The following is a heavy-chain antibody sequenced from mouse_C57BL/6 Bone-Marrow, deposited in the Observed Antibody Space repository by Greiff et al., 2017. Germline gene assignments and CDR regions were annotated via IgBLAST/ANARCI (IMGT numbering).Heavy chain of an antibody. V-gene: IGHV5-17*01. CDR2: ISSGSSTI. D-gene: IGHD2-4*01. J-gene: IGHJ3*01. CDR3: ASPMITTGAWFAY. Sequence: EVQVVESGGGLVKPGGSLKLSCAASGFTFSDYGMHWVRQAPEKGLEWVAYISSGSSTIYYADTVKGRFTISRDNAKNTLFLQMTSLRSEDTAMYYCASPMITTGAWFAYWGQGTLVTVSA. CDR1: GFTFSDYG.